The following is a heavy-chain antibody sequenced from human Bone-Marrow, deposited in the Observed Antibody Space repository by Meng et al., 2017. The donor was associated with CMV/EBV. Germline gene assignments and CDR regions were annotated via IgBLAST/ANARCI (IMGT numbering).Heavy chain of an antibody. Sequence: GESLKISCAASGFTFSTYTLSWVRQAPGKGLEWVSVIYRGDDGTDYADSVKGRFTVSRDDSKNTLYLQMSSLRADDTAVYYCAKGKTGDYWGQGTLVTVSS. CDR2: IYRGDDGT. CDR3: AKGKTGDY. V-gene: IGHV3-23*03. J-gene: IGHJ4*02. CDR1: GFTFSTYT.